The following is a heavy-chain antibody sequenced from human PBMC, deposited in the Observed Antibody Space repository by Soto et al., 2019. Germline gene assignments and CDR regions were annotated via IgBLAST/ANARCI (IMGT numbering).Heavy chain of an antibody. D-gene: IGHD1-26*01. CDR1: GGSISSYY. Sequence: SETLSLTCTVSGGSISSYYWSWIRQPPGKGLEWIGYIYYSGSTNYNPSLKSRVTISVDTSKNQFSLKLSSVTAAGTAVYYCARGGAGAYFDYWGQGTPVTVSS. V-gene: IGHV4-59*01. CDR2: IYYSGST. CDR3: ARGGAGAYFDY. J-gene: IGHJ4*02.